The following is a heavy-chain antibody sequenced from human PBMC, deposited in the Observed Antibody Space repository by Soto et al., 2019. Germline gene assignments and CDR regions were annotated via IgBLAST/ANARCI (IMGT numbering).Heavy chain of an antibody. CDR3: AKGFVTYYYDSSGYCPFDY. Sequence: PGGSLRLSCAASGFTFSSYAMSWVRQAPGKGLEWVSAISGSGGSTYYADSVKGRFTISRDNSKNTLYLQMNSLRAEDTAVYYCAKGFVTYYYDSSGYCPFDYWGQGTLVTVSS. V-gene: IGHV3-23*01. CDR1: GFTFSSYA. J-gene: IGHJ4*02. CDR2: ISGSGGST. D-gene: IGHD3-22*01.